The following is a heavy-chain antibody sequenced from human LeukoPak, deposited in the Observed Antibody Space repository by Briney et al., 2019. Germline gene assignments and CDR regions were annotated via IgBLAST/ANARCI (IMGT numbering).Heavy chain of an antibody. J-gene: IGHJ4*02. CDR3: AREEWELAPFDY. Sequence: GASVKVSCKASGYTFTGYYIHWVRQAPGQGLEWMGWINPNSGGTNYAQKFQGRVTMTRDTSISTAYMELSRLRSDDTAVYYCAREEWELAPFDYWGQGTLVTVSS. CDR2: INPNSGGT. CDR1: GYTFTGYY. V-gene: IGHV1-2*02. D-gene: IGHD1-26*01.